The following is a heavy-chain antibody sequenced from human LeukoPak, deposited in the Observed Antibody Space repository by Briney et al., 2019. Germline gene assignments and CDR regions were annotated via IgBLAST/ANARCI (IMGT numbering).Heavy chain of an antibody. D-gene: IGHD3-10*01. CDR2: ISAYNGNT. CDR1: GYTFTSYG. V-gene: IGHV1-18*01. CDR3: ARYYYGSGSYYSDY. J-gene: IGHJ4*02. Sequence: SSVKVSCKASGYTFTSYGISWVRQAPGQGLEWMGWISAYNGNTNYAQKLQGRVTMTTDTSTSTAYMELRSLRSDDTAVYYCARYYYGSGSYYSDYWGQGTLVTVPS.